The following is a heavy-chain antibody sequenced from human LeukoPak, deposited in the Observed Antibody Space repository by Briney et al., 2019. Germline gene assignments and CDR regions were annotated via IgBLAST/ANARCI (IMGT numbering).Heavy chain of an antibody. CDR2: IYYSGTT. V-gene: IGHV4-61*01. Sequence: SETLSLTCTVSGGSVSSGSYYWSWIRQPPGKGLEWIGYIYYSGTTNYNPSLKSRVTISVDTSKNQFSLKLTSVTAADTAVYYCARLSRGDYDTLTGFYHYYLDYWGQGTLVTVSS. J-gene: IGHJ4*02. CDR1: GGSVSSGSYY. D-gene: IGHD3-9*01. CDR3: ARLSRGDYDTLTGFYHYYLDY.